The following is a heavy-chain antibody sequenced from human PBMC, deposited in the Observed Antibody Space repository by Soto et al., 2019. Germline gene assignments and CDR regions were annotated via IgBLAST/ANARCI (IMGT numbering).Heavy chain of an antibody. CDR1: RGSISSGGYY. D-gene: IGHD1-1*01. J-gene: IGHJ3*02. V-gene: IGHV4-31*03. CDR3: ARENIGLEPYVPPRAFAI. Sequence: PSETLSLTCTVSRGSISSGGYYWSWVRQQPGKGLEWIGYIYYSGSAFYNPSLRSRVTMSVDTSKNQFSLKLSSVTAADTAVYYCARENIGLEPYVPPRAFAIWGQGTMVTVSS. CDR2: IYYSGSA.